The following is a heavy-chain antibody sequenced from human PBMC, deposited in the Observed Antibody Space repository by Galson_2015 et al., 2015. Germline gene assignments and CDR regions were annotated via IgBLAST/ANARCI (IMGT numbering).Heavy chain of an antibody. Sequence: SLRLSCAASGFTFSSYWMHWVRQAPGKGLVWVSRINSDGSSTSYADSVKGRFTISRDNAKNTLYLQMNSLRAEDTAVYYCARAYDFWSGYYPDYWGQGTLVTVSS. CDR2: INSDGSST. CDR1: GFTFSSYW. J-gene: IGHJ4*02. D-gene: IGHD3-3*01. CDR3: ARAYDFWSGYYPDY. V-gene: IGHV3-74*01.